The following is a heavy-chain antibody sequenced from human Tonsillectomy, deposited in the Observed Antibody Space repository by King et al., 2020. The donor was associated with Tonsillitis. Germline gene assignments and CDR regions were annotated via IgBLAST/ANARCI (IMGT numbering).Heavy chain of an antibody. CDR1: GFTFSSYA. V-gene: IGHV3-30-3*01. CDR2: ISFDGTYK. J-gene: IGHJ6*02. CDR3: ARRDGALDYYYYGMDV. Sequence: VQLVQSGGGVVQPGRSLRLSCAGSGFTFSSYAMHWVRQAPGKGLEWESAISFDGTYKSYADSVKGRFTISRDNSKNTVYLQMNSLRAEDTAVYYCARRDGALDYYYYGMDVWGQGTTVTVSS. D-gene: IGHD4-17*01.